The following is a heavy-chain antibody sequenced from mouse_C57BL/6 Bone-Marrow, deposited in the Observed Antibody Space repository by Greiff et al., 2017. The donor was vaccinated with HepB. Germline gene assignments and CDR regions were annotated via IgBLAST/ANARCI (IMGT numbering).Heavy chain of an antibody. V-gene: IGHV3-6*01. J-gene: IGHJ2*01. CDR3: ARDAPYYFGSSYYFDY. Sequence: EVQLVESGPGLVKPSQSLSLTCSVTGYSITSGYYWNWIRQFPGNILEWMGYISYDGSNNYNPSLKNRISITRDTSKNQFFLKLNSLTTEDTATYYCARDAPYYFGSSYYFDYWGQGTTLTVSS. D-gene: IGHD1-1*01. CDR1: GYSITSGYY. CDR2: ISYDGSN.